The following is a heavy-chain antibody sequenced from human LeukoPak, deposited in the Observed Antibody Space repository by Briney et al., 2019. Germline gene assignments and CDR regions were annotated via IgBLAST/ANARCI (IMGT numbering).Heavy chain of an antibody. J-gene: IGHJ4*02. Sequence: PVGSLRLSCAASGFTVSTNYMSWVRQAPGKGLEWVSLIYGGGSTYYAASVKGRFTISRDNSKNTLYCQMNSLRAEDTAVYYCTRAVSSNHPPDSWGQGTLVTVSS. CDR3: TRAVSSNHPPDS. D-gene: IGHD2-2*01. CDR2: IYGGGST. V-gene: IGHV3-53*01. CDR1: GFTVSTNY.